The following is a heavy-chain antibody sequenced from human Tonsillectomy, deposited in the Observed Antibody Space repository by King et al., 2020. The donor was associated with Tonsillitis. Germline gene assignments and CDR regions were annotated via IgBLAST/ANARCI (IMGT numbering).Heavy chain of an antibody. D-gene: IGHD3-3*01. Sequence: VQLVESGGGLVQPGRSLRLSCAASGFTFDDYAMHWVRQAPGKGLEWVSGISWNSGSIGYADSVKGRFTISRDNAKNSLYLQMNSLRAEDTALYYCAKAVTAGFGVVLAYGMDVWGQGTTVTVSS. CDR3: AKAVTAGFGVVLAYGMDV. J-gene: IGHJ6*02. V-gene: IGHV3-9*01. CDR2: ISWNSGSI. CDR1: GFTFDDYA.